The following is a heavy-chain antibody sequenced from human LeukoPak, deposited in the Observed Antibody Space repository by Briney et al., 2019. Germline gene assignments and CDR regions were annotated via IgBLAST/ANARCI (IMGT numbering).Heavy chain of an antibody. J-gene: IGHJ6*02. D-gene: IGHD4-17*01. CDR1: GFTFSSYS. V-gene: IGHV3-48*04. CDR3: ANSGPYDGDSWYYYGMDV. Sequence: QSGGSPRLSCAASGFTFSSYSMNWVRQAPGKGLEWVSYISSSSSTIYYADSVKGRFTISRDNAKNSLYLQMNSLRAEDTAVYYCANSGPYDGDSWYYYGMDVWGQGTTVTVSS. CDR2: ISSSSSTI.